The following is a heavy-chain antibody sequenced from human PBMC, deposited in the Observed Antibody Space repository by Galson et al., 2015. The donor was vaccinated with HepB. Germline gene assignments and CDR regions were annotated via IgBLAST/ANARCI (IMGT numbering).Heavy chain of an antibody. D-gene: IGHD2-2*02. CDR3: AKDREAGVPAAIYAFDM. CDR2: ISGSGGST. J-gene: IGHJ3*02. V-gene: IGHV3-23*01. Sequence: SLRLSCAASGFTFSSYVMSWVRQAPGKGLEWVSTISGSGGSTSYADSVKGRFTISRDNSKNTLYLQMNSLRAEDTAISYCAKDREAGVPAAIYAFDMWGQGTMVTVSS. CDR1: GFTFSSYV.